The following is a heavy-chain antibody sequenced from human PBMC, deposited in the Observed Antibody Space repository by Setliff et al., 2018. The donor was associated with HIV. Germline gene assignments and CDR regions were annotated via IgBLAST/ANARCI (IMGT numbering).Heavy chain of an antibody. CDR1: GYTFTSYI. J-gene: IGHJ4*02. Sequence: ASVKVSCKASGYTFTSYILHWVRQAAGQGLEWVGRIAPSSGGIHYAQKFQDRVTMTRDTSTSTVYMDLSRVRSEDTAVYYCAREFPGGTKGFDYWGQGTLVTVSS. CDR3: AREFPGGTKGFDY. V-gene: IGHV1-46*01. D-gene: IGHD1-1*01. CDR2: IAPSSGGI.